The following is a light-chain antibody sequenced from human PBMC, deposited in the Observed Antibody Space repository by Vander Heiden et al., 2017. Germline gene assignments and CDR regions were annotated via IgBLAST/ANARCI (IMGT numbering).Light chain of an antibody. V-gene: IGLV2-14*01. J-gene: IGLJ2*01. CDR1: SSDVGGYNY. CDR3: SSYTSSSTLLVV. Sequence: QSALTQPASVPGSPGQSITISCTGTSSDVGGYNYVSWYSQHPGKAPKLMIYEVSNRPSGVSNRFSGSKSGNTASMTISGLQAEDEADYYCSSYTSSSTLLVVFGGGTKLTVL. CDR2: EVS.